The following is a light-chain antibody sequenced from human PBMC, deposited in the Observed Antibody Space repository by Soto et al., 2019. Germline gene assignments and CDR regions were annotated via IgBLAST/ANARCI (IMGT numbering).Light chain of an antibody. CDR2: AAS. V-gene: IGKV1-39*01. Sequence: DIQMTQSPSSLSASVGDRVTITCRASQSISSYLNWYQQKPGKAPKLLILAASSLQSGVPSRFSGSGSGTDFTLRISSLRPEDFATYYCQQSYSTPRTFGQGNKLEIK. J-gene: IGKJ2*01. CDR1: QSISSY. CDR3: QQSYSTPRT.